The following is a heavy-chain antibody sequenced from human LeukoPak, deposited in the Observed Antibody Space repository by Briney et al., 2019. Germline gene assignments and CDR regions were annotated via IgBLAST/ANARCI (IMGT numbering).Heavy chain of an antibody. V-gene: IGHV3-23*01. CDR3: AKRMTSVTTMDH. CDR1: GFTFSSYS. CDR2: ISDNGADT. Sequence: GVSLRLSCAASGFTFSSYSMKWVRQAPGKGLEWVSAISDNGADTYYAESVKGRFTISRDNSKNTLYLQMNSLRAEDTALYYCAKRMTSVTTMDHWGQGTLVAVSS. D-gene: IGHD4-17*01. J-gene: IGHJ4*02.